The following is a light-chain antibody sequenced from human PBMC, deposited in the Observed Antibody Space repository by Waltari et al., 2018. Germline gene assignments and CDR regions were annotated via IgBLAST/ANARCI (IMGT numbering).Light chain of an antibody. CDR1: ELEHTF. CDR3: QAWDSGAAGV. V-gene: IGLV3-1*01. CDR2: QDV. Sequence: SYDLTQSPSVSVSPGQTASITCSGDELEHTFVCWYQQKPGQSPVLVIYQDVGRPSEIPERFSGSNSGNTATLTISGTQPMDEADYYCQAWDSGAAGVFGNGTKVTVL. J-gene: IGLJ1*01.